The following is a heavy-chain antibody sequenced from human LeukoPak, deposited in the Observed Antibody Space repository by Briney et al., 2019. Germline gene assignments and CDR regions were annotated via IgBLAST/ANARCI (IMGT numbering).Heavy chain of an antibody. D-gene: IGHD3-10*01. CDR2: LWNDGNS. V-gene: IGHV3-53*01. CDR3: LGFGPHYYSDR. Sequence: GGSLRLSCAASGFTVTTNNINWVRQAPGKGLEWVSILWNDGNSYFADSVKGRFSFSRDTSKNILYLQMNSLRVEDTAIYYCLGFGPHYYSDRWGQGTLVTVSS. J-gene: IGHJ5*02. CDR1: GFTVTTNN.